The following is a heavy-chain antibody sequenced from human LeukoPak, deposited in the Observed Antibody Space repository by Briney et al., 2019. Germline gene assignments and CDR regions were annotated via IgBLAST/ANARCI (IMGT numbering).Heavy chain of an antibody. CDR3: ATLSTLFAY. Sequence: PGGSLRLSCAASGFTFSSYAMHSVRQAPGEGLEWVAVISYDGSNKYYADSVKGRFTISRDNSKNTLYLQMNSLRAEDTAVYYCATLSTLFAYWGQGTLVTVSS. V-gene: IGHV3-30-3*01. CDR1: GFTFSSYA. D-gene: IGHD2-15*01. J-gene: IGHJ4*02. CDR2: ISYDGSNK.